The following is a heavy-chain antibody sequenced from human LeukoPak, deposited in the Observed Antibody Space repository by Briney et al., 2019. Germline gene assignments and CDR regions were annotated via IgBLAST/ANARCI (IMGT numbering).Heavy chain of an antibody. V-gene: IGHV1-69*05. Sequence: SVTVSCKASGGTFSSYAISWVRQAPGQGLEWMGGIIPIFGTANYAQKFQGRVTITTDESTSTAYMELCSLRSEDMAVYYFARDSSLGYYGSGSYPGYYYYYMDVWGKGTTVTVSS. J-gene: IGHJ6*03. CDR1: GGTFSSYA. CDR2: IIPIFGTA. CDR3: ARDSSLGYYGSGSYPGYYYYYMDV. D-gene: IGHD3-10*01.